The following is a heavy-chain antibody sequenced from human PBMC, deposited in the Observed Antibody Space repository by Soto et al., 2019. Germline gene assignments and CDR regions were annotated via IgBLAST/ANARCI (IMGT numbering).Heavy chain of an antibody. Sequence: GESLKISCKGSGYSFTSYWIGWVRQMPGKGLEWMGIIYPGDSDTRYSPSFQGQVTISADKSISTAYLQWSSLKASDTAMYYCARSNCSGGSCLGDWFDPWGQGTLVTVSS. CDR2: IYPGDSDT. V-gene: IGHV5-51*01. J-gene: IGHJ5*02. D-gene: IGHD2-15*01. CDR1: GYSFTSYW. CDR3: ARSNCSGGSCLGDWFDP.